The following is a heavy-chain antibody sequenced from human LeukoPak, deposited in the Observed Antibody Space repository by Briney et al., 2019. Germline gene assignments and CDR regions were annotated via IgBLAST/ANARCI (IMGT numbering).Heavy chain of an antibody. CDR1: GFTFSSYA. D-gene: IGHD5-24*01. V-gene: IGHV3-21*01. CDR3: ARDKMATIGTFDY. J-gene: IGHJ4*02. CDR2: ISSSSSYI. Sequence: PGGSLRLSCAASGFTFSSYAMSWVRQAPGKGLEWVSSISSSSSYIYYADSVKGRFTISRDNAKNSLYLQMNSLRAEDTAVYYCARDKMATIGTFDYWGQGTLVTVSS.